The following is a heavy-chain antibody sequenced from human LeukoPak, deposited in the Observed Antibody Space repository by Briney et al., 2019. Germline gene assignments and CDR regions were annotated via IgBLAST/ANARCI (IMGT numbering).Heavy chain of an antibody. CDR1: GFTFNNYA. V-gene: IGHV3-23*01. CDR3: ARDYADYVGYFFFDY. D-gene: IGHD4-17*01. CDR2: ISGGGETT. Sequence: QSGGSLRLSCAASGFTFNNYAMNWVRQAPGKGLEWVSSISGGGETTYYADSAKGRFPISRDNSQNTLYLQMNSLRAEDTAVYYCARDYADYVGYFFFDYWGQGTLVTVSS. J-gene: IGHJ4*02.